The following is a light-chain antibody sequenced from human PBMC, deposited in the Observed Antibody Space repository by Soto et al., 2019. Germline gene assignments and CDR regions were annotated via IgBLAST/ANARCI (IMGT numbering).Light chain of an antibody. V-gene: IGKV1-9*01. CDR1: QSISRW. CDR3: QQFNSYPIT. CDR2: AAS. J-gene: IGKJ5*01. Sequence: IQLTQSPSSLSASVGDRVTVTCRASQSISRWLAWSQQKPGKAPKLLIYAASTLQSGVPSRFSGSGSGTEFTLTISSLQPEDFATYYCQQFNSYPITFGQGTRLEIK.